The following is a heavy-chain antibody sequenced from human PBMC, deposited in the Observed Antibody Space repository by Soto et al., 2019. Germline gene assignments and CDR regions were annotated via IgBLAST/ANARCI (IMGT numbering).Heavy chain of an antibody. CDR3: VKDTYFPDSSGYYVFDY. CDR2: ISYDGSNE. Sequence: GGSLRLSCEASGFTFSNYGTHWVRQAPGEGLEWVAHISYDGSNEHYTDSVKGRFTISRDNSKNMVFLHMNSLRPEDTAVYHCVKDTYFPDSSGYYVFDYWGTGSQVTVSS. J-gene: IGHJ4*02. D-gene: IGHD3-22*01. V-gene: IGHV3-30*18. CDR1: GFTFSNYG.